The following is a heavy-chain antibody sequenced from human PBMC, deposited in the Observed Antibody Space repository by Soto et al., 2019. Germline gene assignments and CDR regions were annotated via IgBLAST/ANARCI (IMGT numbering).Heavy chain of an antibody. Sequence: QLQLQESGSGLVKPSQTLSLTCAVSGGSISSGGYSWSWIRQPPGKGLEWIGYIYHSGSTYYNPSLKSRVTISVDRSKNQFSRKLSSVTAADTAVYYCARATGYCISTSCYGGGWFDPWGQGTLVTVSS. CDR3: ARATGYCISTSCYGGGWFDP. CDR1: GGSISSGGYS. J-gene: IGHJ5*02. CDR2: IYHSGST. D-gene: IGHD2-2*01. V-gene: IGHV4-30-2*01.